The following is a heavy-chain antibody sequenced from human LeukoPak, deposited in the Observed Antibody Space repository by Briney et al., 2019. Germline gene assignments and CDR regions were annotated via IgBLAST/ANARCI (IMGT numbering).Heavy chain of an antibody. CDR2: IIPTFGTA. V-gene: IGHV1-69*13. J-gene: IGHJ6*03. Sequence: SVKVSCKASGGTFSSYAISWVRQAPGQGLEWMGGIIPTFGTANYAQKFQGRVTITADESTSTAYMELSSLRSEDTAVYYCARDAYGYYYYYYMDVWGKGTTVTVSS. CDR3: ARDAYGYYYYYYMDV. D-gene: IGHD3-10*01. CDR1: GGTFSSYA.